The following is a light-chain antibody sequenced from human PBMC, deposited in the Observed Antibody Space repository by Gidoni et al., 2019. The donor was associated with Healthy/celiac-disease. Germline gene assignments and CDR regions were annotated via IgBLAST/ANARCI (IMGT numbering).Light chain of an antibody. CDR1: QSVLYSSNNKNY. CDR3: QQYYSTPLFT. CDR2: WAS. J-gene: IGKJ3*01. Sequence: DIVMTQSPDSLAVSLGERATINCKSSQSVLYSSNNKNYLAWYQRKPGQPPKLLLYWASTRESGVPDRFSGSGSGTDFTLTISSLQAEDVAVYYCQQYYSTPLFTFGPGTKVDIK. V-gene: IGKV4-1*01.